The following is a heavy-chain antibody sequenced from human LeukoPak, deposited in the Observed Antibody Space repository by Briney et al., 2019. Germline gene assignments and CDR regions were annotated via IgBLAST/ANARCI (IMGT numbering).Heavy chain of an antibody. Sequence: ASVKVSCKASGYTFTGYYMHWVRQAPGQGLEWMGWINPSSGGTQYAQRFQGRVTITRDRSITTAYMELSSLTSDDTAVYYCARDVDPYCNFGSCYDYWGQGTLVTVSS. CDR2: INPSSGGT. CDR3: ARDVDPYCNFGSCYDY. CDR1: GYTFTGYY. V-gene: IGHV1-2*02. D-gene: IGHD2-15*01. J-gene: IGHJ4*02.